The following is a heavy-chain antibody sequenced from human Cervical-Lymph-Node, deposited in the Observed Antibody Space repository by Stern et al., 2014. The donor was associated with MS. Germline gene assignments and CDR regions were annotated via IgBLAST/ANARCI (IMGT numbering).Heavy chain of an antibody. D-gene: IGHD3/OR15-3a*01. CDR3: AREGPRTGTLVY. V-gene: IGHV4-30-4*01. CDR1: GGSISSGDYY. CDR2: ISYSGST. J-gene: IGHJ4*02. Sequence: QVQLQQSGPGLVKPSQTLSLTCTVSGGSISSGDYYWSWIRQPPGKGLELIGYISYSGSTYYEPSLKSRVTISVDTSKNQFSLKLSSVTAADTAVYYCAREGPRTGTLVYWGQGTLVTVSS.